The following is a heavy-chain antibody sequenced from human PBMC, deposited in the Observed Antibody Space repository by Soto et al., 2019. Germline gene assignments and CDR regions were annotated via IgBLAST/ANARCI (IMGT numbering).Heavy chain of an antibody. J-gene: IGHJ6*04. CDR3: ARARGYSGYGAMDV. V-gene: IGHV1-3*01. CDR1: GYTFTSYA. D-gene: IGHD5-12*01. CDR2: INAGNGNT. Sequence: QVQLVQSGAEVKKPGASVKVSCKASGYTFTSYAMHWVRQAPGQRLEWMGWINAGNGNTKYSQKFQGRVTITRDTSASTAYMELSSLRSEDTAVYYCARARGYSGYGAMDVWGKGTTVTVSS.